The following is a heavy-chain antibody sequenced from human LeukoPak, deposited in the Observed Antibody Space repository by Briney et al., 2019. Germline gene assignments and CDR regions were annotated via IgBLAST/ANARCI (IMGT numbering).Heavy chain of an antibody. J-gene: IGHJ3*02. V-gene: IGHV7-4-1*02. D-gene: IGHD3-10*01. CDR2: INTNTGNP. Sequence: AASVKVSCKASGYTFTSYAMNWVRQAPGQGLEWMGWINTNTGNPTYAQGFTGRFVFSLDTSVSTAYLQISSLKAEDTAVYYCASAAYYGSGSYDLVGAFDIWGQGTMVTVSS. CDR3: ASAAYYGSGSYDLVGAFDI. CDR1: GYTFTSYA.